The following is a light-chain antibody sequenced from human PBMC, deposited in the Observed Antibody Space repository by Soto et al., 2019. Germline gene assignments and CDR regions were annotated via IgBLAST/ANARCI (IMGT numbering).Light chain of an antibody. CDR3: QQRSNWIT. CDR2: GAS. V-gene: IGKV3-11*01. CDR1: QSVSSN. J-gene: IGKJ5*01. Sequence: EIVLTQSPATLSVSPGERATLSCRGSQSVSSNLAWYQQKPGQPPRLLIFGASNRATGIPDRFSGSGSGTDFTLTISSLAPEDFAIYYCQQRSNWITFGQGTRLEIK.